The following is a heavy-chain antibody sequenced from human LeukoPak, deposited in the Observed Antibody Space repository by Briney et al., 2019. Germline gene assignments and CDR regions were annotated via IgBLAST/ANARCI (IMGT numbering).Heavy chain of an antibody. CDR2: IIPILGIA. CDR1: GGTFSSYA. V-gene: IGHV1-69*04. Sequence: GAPVKVSCKASGGTFSSYAISWVRQAPGQGLEWMGRIIPILGIANYAQKFQGRVTITADKSTSTAYMELSSLRSEDTAVYYCARSGYEGGIDYWGQGTLVTVSS. J-gene: IGHJ4*02. CDR3: ARSGYEGGIDY. D-gene: IGHD5-12*01.